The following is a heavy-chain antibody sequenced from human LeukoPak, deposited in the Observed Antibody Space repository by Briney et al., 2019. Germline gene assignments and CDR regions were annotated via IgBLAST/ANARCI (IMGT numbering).Heavy chain of an antibody. Sequence: AASVKVSCKASGYTFTSYYMHWVRQAPGQGLEWMGIINPSGGSTSYAQKFQGRVTMTRDMSTSTVYMELSSLRSEDTAVYYCARNGIAARHGYYYYMDVWGKGTTVTISS. J-gene: IGHJ6*03. CDR3: ARNGIAARHGYYYYMDV. CDR2: INPSGGST. D-gene: IGHD6-6*01. V-gene: IGHV1-46*01. CDR1: GYTFTSYY.